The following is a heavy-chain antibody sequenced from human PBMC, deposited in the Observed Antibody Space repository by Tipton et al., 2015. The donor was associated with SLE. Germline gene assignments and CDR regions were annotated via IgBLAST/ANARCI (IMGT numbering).Heavy chain of an antibody. D-gene: IGHD5-12*01. J-gene: IGHJ4*02. Sequence: GSLRLSCAASGFPFRNYWMHWVHQGPGKGLVWVSRINGEGTITNYADSVKGRFTISRDNARNTVFLQMSSLRAEDTGAYYCARVGGYEGYSWGQGTLVTVSS. CDR3: ARVGGYEGYS. V-gene: IGHV3-74*01. CDR2: INGEGTIT. CDR1: GFPFRNYW.